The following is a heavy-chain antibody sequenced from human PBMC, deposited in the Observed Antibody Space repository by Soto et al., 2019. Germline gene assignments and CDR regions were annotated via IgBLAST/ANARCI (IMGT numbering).Heavy chain of an antibody. J-gene: IGHJ6*02. D-gene: IGHD3-3*01. Sequence: PSETLSLTCTVSGGSISSSSYYWGWIRQPPGKGLEWIGSIYYSGSTYYNPALKSRVTISVDTSKNQVSLKLSSVTAADTAVYYWARKPWSQAGLYYYYDAIDFWGQGTTVTVSS. CDR3: ARKPWSQAGLYYYYDAIDF. V-gene: IGHV4-39*01. CDR1: GGSISSSSYY. CDR2: IYYSGST.